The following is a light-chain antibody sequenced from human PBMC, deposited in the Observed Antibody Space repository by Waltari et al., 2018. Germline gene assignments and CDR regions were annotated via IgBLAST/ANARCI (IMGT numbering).Light chain of an antibody. CDR2: MAS. J-gene: IGKJ2*01. CDR3: QQYSSFST. Sequence: DIQMTQSPSTLSASVGDRVTISCRASQNVGTWLAWYQQKPGKAPKLLIYMASSLESAVPSRFSGSGSGTEFTLTISSLQPDDFATYSCQQYSSFSTFGQGTKV. V-gene: IGKV1-5*03. CDR1: QNVGTW.